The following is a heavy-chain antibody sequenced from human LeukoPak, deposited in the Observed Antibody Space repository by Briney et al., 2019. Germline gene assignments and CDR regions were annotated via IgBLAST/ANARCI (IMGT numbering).Heavy chain of an antibody. J-gene: IGHJ4*02. V-gene: IGHV3-23*01. D-gene: IGHD3-3*01. CDR2: ISGSGGST. CDR1: GFTFSSYA. Sequence: GGSLRLSCAASGFTFSSYAMSWVRQAPGKGLEWVSAISGSGGSTYYADSVKGRFTISRDNSKNTLYLQMNSLRAEDTAVYYCAKPPNWYYDFWSGYYRDYWGQGTLVTVSS. CDR3: AKPPNWYYDFWSGYYRDY.